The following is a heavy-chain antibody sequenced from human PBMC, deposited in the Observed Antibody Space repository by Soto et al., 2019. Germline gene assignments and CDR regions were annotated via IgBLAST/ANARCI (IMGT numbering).Heavy chain of an antibody. J-gene: IGHJ4*02. Sequence: GGSLRLSCAASGFTFSSYAMSWVRQAPGKGLEWVSAISGGGSSTYYADSVKGRFTISRDNSKNTLFLQMSSLGAEDTAVYYCVKDGAFSLDRDTQNFGYWGQGTLVTVSS. D-gene: IGHD3-10*01. CDR2: ISGGGSST. CDR1: GFTFSSYA. CDR3: VKDGAFSLDRDTQNFGY. V-gene: IGHV3-23*01.